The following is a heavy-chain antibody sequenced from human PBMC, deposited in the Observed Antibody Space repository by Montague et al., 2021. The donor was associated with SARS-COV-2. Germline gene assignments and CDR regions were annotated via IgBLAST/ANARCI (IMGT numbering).Heavy chain of an antibody. J-gene: IGHJ6*02. CDR2: IYYSGST. CDR1: GGSISGYY. V-gene: IGHV4-59*01. Sequence: SETLSLTYTVSGGSISGYYWSWIRQHPGKGLEWIGYIYYSGSTKYNPFLESRVTVSVDRSKNQVSLKLSSVTAADTAVYYCARLLRSCTNGVCRTYYYYAMDVWGQGTTVTVSS. CDR3: ARLLRSCTNGVCRTYYYYAMDV. D-gene: IGHD2-8*01.